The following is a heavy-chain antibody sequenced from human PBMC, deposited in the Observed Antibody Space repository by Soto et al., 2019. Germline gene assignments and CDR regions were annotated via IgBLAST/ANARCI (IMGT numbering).Heavy chain of an antibody. CDR1: GFTFRSYG. D-gene: IGHD6-13*01. Sequence: QVQLVESGGGVVQPGRSLRLSCAASGFTFRSYGMHWVRQAPGKGLEWVAVIYYDGSNKYYADSVKGRFTISRDNSKNTVYLQLNSLRAEDTAVFYCARSQSSSSWYPFDSWGQGTLVTVSS. CDR2: IYYDGSNK. V-gene: IGHV3-33*01. CDR3: ARSQSSSSWYPFDS. J-gene: IGHJ4*02.